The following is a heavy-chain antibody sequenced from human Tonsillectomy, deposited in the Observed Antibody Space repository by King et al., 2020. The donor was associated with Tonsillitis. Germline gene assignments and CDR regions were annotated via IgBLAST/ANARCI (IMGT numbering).Heavy chain of an antibody. V-gene: IGHV3-30-3*01. CDR3: ASDGDDFH. J-gene: IGHJ4*02. CDR1: GFKFRSYG. CDR2: TSFDESVK. D-gene: IGHD4-17*01. Sequence: VQLVESGGGVVQPGRSLRLSCAASGFKFRSYGMHWIRKAPGKGLEWVAVTSFDESVKVYADAVKGRFTISRDNSKNTLYLHMNSLRPEDTAVYYCASDGDDFHWGQGTLVTVSS.